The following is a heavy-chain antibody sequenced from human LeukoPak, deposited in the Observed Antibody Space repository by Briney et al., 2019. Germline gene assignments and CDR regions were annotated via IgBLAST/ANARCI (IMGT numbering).Heavy chain of an antibody. V-gene: IGHV1-46*01. D-gene: IGHD3-10*01. CDR3: ARDNSVGDIAWWFDP. J-gene: IGHJ5*02. CDR2: INPTGTGT. Sequence: ASVKVSCKASGYTFINNWMHWVRQAPAPGLEWIGLINPTGTGTLYAQKFQGRVTMTRDMSTSTDYVELSSLRSEDTAVYYCARDNSVGDIAWWFDPWGQGTLVTVSS. CDR1: GYTFINNW.